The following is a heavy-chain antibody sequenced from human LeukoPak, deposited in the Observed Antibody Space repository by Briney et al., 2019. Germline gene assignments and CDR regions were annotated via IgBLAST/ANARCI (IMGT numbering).Heavy chain of an antibody. Sequence: GGSLRLSCTASGFTCSNAWMSWFRQAPGKGLEWVANIKPDGTYKQYLESVKGRFTVSRDNAKNSLFLQMNSLRAEDTAVYYCAGSHSYAFDSWGQGTLVTVSS. J-gene: IGHJ4*02. CDR3: AGSHSYAFDS. D-gene: IGHD2-21*01. CDR2: IKPDGTYK. V-gene: IGHV3-7*04. CDR1: GFTCSNAW.